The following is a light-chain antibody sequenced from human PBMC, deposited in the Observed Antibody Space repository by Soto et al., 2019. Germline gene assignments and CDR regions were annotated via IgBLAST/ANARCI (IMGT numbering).Light chain of an antibody. CDR1: QSISSW. J-gene: IGKJ1*01. CDR2: NAS. V-gene: IGKV1-5*03. Sequence: DIPMTQSPSTLSASVGDRVTITCRASQSISSWLAWYEQKPGKAPKLLIYNASSLESGVPSRFSGSGSGTEFTLTISSLQPDVFATYYCQQYNSFPTFGQGTNV. CDR3: QQYNSFPT.